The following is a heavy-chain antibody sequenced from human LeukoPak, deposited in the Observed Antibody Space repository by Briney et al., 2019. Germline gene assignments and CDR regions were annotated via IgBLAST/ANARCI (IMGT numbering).Heavy chain of an antibody. CDR3: ARDFGIVVVPAAGVDAFDI. CDR2: TYHRSKWYN. J-gene: IGHJ3*02. Sequence: SQTLSLTCAISGDSVFSNRAAWNWIRQSPSRGLEWLGRTYHRSKWYNDYAISVKSRITINPDTSKNQFSLQLNSVTPEDTAVYYCARDFGIVVVPAAGVDAFDIWGQGTVVTVSS. D-gene: IGHD2-2*01. CDR1: GDSVFSNRAA. V-gene: IGHV6-1*01.